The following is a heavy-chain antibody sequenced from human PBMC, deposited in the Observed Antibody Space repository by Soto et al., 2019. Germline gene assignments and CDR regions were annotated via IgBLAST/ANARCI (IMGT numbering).Heavy chain of an antibody. V-gene: IGHV3-33*01. Sequence: QPGGSLRLSCAASGFTFSSYGMHWVRQAPGRGLEWVAVIWYDGSNKYYADSVKGRFTISRDNSKNTLYLQMNSLRAEDTAVYYCARLSGYELRGDYYYGMDVWGQGTTVTVSS. CDR1: GFTFSSYG. D-gene: IGHD5-12*01. CDR2: IWYDGSNK. CDR3: ARLSGYELRGDYYYGMDV. J-gene: IGHJ6*02.